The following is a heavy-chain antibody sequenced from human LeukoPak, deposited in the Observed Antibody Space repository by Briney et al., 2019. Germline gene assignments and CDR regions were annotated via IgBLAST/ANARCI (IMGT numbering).Heavy chain of an antibody. D-gene: IGHD2-15*01. Sequence: SETLSLTCAVYGGTFSGYYWSWIRQPPGKGLDWIGEINHSGSTNYNPSLKSRVTISVDTSKNQFSLKLSSVTAADTAVYYCARARAGYCSGGSCYGWFDPWGQGTLVTVSS. CDR1: GGTFSGYY. V-gene: IGHV4-34*01. J-gene: IGHJ5*02. CDR3: ARARAGYCSGGSCYGWFDP. CDR2: INHSGST.